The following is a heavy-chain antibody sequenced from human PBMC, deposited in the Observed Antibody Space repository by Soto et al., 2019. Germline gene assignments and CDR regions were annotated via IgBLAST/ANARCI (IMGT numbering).Heavy chain of an antibody. Sequence: QLQLQESGPGLVKPSETLSLTCTVSGGSITSGSYYWGWIRQPPGKGLQWIGSVYYSGSTYYNPSLRSRVTISVDTAKNHFSLRVSSVTAADTGVYYCARPVGGEQQLVHDAFDLWGQGTMVAVSS. CDR3: ARPVGGEQQLVHDAFDL. D-gene: IGHD6-13*01. V-gene: IGHV4-39*02. CDR2: VYYSGST. J-gene: IGHJ3*01. CDR1: GGSITSGSYY.